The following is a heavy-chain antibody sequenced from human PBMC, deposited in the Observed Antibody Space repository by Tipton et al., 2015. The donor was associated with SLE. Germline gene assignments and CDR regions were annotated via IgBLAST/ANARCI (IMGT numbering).Heavy chain of an antibody. D-gene: IGHD6-6*01. CDR2: IYYSGST. V-gene: IGHV4-39*07. J-gene: IGHJ2*01. CDR3: ARKATEAPPYWYFDL. CDR1: GGSISGSHYY. Sequence: TLSLTCTVSGGSISGSHYYWGWIRQPPGKGLEWIGSIYYSGSTYYNPSLKSRVTISVDTSRTHFSLKLTSVTAADTAVYYCARKATEAPPYWYFDLWGRGTLVTVSS.